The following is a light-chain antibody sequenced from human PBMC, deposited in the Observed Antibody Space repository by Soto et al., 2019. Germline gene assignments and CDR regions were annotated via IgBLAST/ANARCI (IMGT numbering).Light chain of an antibody. CDR3: MQNVELPFT. CDR2: EVS. CDR1: QSLLHREGKTD. V-gene: IGKV2D-29*01. J-gene: IGKJ3*01. Sequence: DIVLTQTPLSLSVTPGHPASISCISSQSLLHREGKTDFYWYLQKPGQPPQLLMDEVSKRFSGVSDRFSVSGSVRDFTLKISLVEAEDIGVYYCMQNVELPFTFGPGTKVDIE.